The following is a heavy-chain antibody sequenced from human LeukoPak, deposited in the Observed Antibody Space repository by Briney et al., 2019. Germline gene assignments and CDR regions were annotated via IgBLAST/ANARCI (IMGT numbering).Heavy chain of an antibody. Sequence: ASVKVSCKASGGTFSSYAISWVRQAPGQGLVWMGGIIPIFGTANYAQKFQGRVTITTDESTSTAYMELSSLRSEDTAVYYCARESMVRGTLYYFDYWGQGTLVTVSS. CDR2: IIPIFGTA. CDR1: GGTFSSYA. CDR3: ARESMVRGTLYYFDY. V-gene: IGHV1-69*05. D-gene: IGHD3-10*01. J-gene: IGHJ4*02.